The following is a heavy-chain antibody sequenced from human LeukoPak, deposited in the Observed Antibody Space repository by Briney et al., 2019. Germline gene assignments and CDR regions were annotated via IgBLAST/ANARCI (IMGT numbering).Heavy chain of an antibody. CDR3: ARVVRSDSFDYDYYYAMDV. D-gene: IGHD2-8*01. Sequence: PSETLSLICTVSGGSISSYYWSWIRQPPGKGLEWIGYIYYSGSTNYNPSLKSRVTISVDTSKNQFSLKLSSVTAADTAVYYCARVVRSDSFDYDYYYAMDVWGQGTTVTVSS. CDR2: IYYSGST. CDR1: GGSISSYY. J-gene: IGHJ6*02. V-gene: IGHV4-59*08.